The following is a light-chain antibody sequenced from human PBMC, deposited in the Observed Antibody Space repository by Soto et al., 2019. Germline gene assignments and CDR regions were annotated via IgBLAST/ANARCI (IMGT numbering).Light chain of an antibody. CDR1: QSVCVN. V-gene: IGKV3-15*01. Sequence: EIVMTQSPGTLSVSPGERATLSCRASQSVCVNLAWYQQKPGQAPRLLIYGVSTRATGIPARFSGSESGTEFTLTISSLQSEDFAVYYCQQYNDWPFTFGPGTKVDIK. CDR2: GVS. J-gene: IGKJ3*01. CDR3: QQYNDWPFT.